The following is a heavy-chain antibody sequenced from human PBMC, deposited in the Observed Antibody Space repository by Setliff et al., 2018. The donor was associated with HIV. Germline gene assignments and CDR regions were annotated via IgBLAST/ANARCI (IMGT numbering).Heavy chain of an antibody. V-gene: IGHV3-9*03. Sequence: GGSLRLSCTASGFNFNHYAMHWVRQVPGRGLEWVSGITWNRAIIAYADSVKGRFTVSRDDAENSLYLQMSSLGPEDMGLYYCAKGRDGDLNHFDYWGQGTRVTVSS. D-gene: IGHD4-17*01. CDR2: ITWNRAII. CDR3: AKGRDGDLNHFDY. J-gene: IGHJ4*02. CDR1: GFNFNHYA.